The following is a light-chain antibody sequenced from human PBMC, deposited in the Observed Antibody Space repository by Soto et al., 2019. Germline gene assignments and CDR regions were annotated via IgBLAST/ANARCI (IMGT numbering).Light chain of an antibody. CDR2: DVS. Sequence: QSALTQPASVSGSPGQSITISCTGTSSDVGSYNLVTWYQHNPGKAPKLLIYDVSKWPSGVSNRFSGSKSGNTASLTIFGLQAEDEADYYCCSYTSGSTYVFGTGTKPTVL. CDR3: CSYTSGSTYV. V-gene: IGLV2-23*02. CDR1: SSDVGSYNL. J-gene: IGLJ1*01.